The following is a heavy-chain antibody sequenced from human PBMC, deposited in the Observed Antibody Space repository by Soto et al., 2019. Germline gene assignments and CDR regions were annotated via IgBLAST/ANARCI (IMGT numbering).Heavy chain of an antibody. V-gene: IGHV3-30*18. CDR1: GFTFSSYG. D-gene: IGHD6-19*01. J-gene: IGHJ3*01. Sequence: QVQLVESGGGVVQPGRSLRLSCAASGFTFSSYGMHWVRQAPGKGLEWVAVISYDGSNKYYADSVKGRFTISRDNSKNTVYLQMNSLRAEDTAVYYCAKVGVTGYSSGWWGAFDFWGQGTMVTVSS. CDR3: AKVGVTGYSSGWWGAFDF. CDR2: ISYDGSNK.